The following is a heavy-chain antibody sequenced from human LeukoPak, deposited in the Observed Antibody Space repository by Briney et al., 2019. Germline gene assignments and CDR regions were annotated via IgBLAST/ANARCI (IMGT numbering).Heavy chain of an antibody. CDR2: IWYDGSDK. V-gene: IGHV3-33*01. CDR3: ARGPLYCSGGSCYPAGFDY. Sequence: GGSLRLSCAASGFTFGSYGMHWVRQAPGKGLEWVSIIWYDGSDKHYADSVKGRFTISRDNSKNTLYLQMNSLRAEDTAVYYCARGPLYCSGGSCYPAGFDYWGQGTLVTVSS. J-gene: IGHJ4*02. CDR1: GFTFGSYG. D-gene: IGHD2-15*01.